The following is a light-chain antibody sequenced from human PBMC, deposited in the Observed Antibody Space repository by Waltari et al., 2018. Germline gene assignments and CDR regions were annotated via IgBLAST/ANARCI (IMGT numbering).Light chain of an antibody. J-gene: IGLJ3*02. Sequence: QSVLTQSPSASGTPGQRVTISCSGTSSNIEDNYVSWYQQFPGTVPKLLIYKNYHRPSGVPDRFSASRSDTSASLAISGLRSEDEADYFCAAWDASLRGVVFGGGTKLTVL. CDR1: SSNIEDNY. CDR2: KNY. V-gene: IGLV1-47*01. CDR3: AAWDASLRGVV.